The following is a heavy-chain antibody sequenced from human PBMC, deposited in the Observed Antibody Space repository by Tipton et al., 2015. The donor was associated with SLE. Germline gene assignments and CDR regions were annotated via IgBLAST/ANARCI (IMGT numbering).Heavy chain of an antibody. J-gene: IGHJ4*02. D-gene: IGHD2-15*01. Sequence: SLRLSCAASGFTFSDYYMSWIRQAPGKGLEWVSYISSSSSYTNYADSVKGRFTISRDNAKNSLYLQMNSLRAEDTAVYYCAKETGSSYFDYWGQGTLVTVSS. CDR3: AKETGSSYFDY. V-gene: IGHV3-11*05. CDR1: GFTFSDYY. CDR2: ISSSSSYT.